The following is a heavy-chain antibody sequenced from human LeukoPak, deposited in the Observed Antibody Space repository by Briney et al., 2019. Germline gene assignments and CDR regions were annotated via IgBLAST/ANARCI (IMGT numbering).Heavy chain of an antibody. J-gene: IGHJ4*02. D-gene: IGHD1/OR15-1a*01. CDR1: GFMFSSNW. V-gene: IGHV3-21*01. CDR2: ISSSSSYI. Sequence: AGGSLRLSCAASGFMFSSNWMSWVRQAPGKGLEWVSSISSSSSYIYYADSVKGRFTISRDNAKNSLYLQMNSLRAEDTAVYYCARGNKFDYWGQGTLVTVSS. CDR3: ARGNKFDY.